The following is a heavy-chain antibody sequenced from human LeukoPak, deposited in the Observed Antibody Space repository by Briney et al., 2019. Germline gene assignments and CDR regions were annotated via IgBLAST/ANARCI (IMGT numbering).Heavy chain of an antibody. V-gene: IGHV4-39*01. CDR3: ARHGDYYDSSGYPIDY. CDR2: IYYSGST. D-gene: IGHD3-22*01. CDR1: GGSISSGGYY. Sequence: SETLSLTCTVSGGSISSGGYYWSSVRQHPGKGLEWIGYIYYSGSTYYNPSLKSRVTISVDTSKNQFSLKLSSVTAADTAVYYCARHGDYYDSSGYPIDYWGQGTLVTVSS. J-gene: IGHJ4*02.